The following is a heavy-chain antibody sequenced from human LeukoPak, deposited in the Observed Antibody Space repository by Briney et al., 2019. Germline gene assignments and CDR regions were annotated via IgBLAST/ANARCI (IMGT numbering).Heavy chain of an antibody. CDR1: GYTFNTHS. Sequence: ASVKVSCKASGYTFNTHSITWVRQAPGQGLEWLGWINADTGKPTYAQDFTGRFVFSLDKSVSTTYLQISSLKAEDTAVYYCAREVVRFDYWGQGILVAVSS. CDR3: AREVVRFDY. D-gene: IGHD6-6*01. V-gene: IGHV7-4-1*02. J-gene: IGHJ4*02. CDR2: INADTGKP.